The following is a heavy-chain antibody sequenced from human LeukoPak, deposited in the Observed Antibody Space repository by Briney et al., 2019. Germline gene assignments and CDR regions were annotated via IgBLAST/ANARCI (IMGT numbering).Heavy chain of an antibody. CDR2: INHSGST. J-gene: IGHJ6*02. CDR1: GGSFSGYY. Sequence: PSETLSLTCAVYGGSFSGYYWSWIRQPPGKGLEWIGEINHSGSTNYNPSLKSRVTISVDTSKNQFSLKLSSVTAADTAVYYCARGRYCSGGSCWYYYYHGMDVWGQGTTVTVSS. V-gene: IGHV4-34*01. CDR3: ARGRYCSGGSCWYYYYHGMDV. D-gene: IGHD2-15*01.